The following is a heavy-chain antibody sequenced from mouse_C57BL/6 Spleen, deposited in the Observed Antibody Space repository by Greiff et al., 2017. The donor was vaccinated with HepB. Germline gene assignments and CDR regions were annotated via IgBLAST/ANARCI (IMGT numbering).Heavy chain of an antibody. CDR2: IYPRSGNT. V-gene: IGHV1-81*01. J-gene: IGHJ4*01. D-gene: IGHD4-1*02. CDR1: GYTFTSYG. CDR3: ARQLGRDMDY. Sequence: QVHVKQSGAELARPGASVKLSCKASGYTFTSYGISWVKQRTGQGLEWIGEIYPRSGNTYYNEKFKGKATLTADKSSSTAYMELRSLTSEDSAVYFCARQLGRDMDYWGQGTSVTVSS.